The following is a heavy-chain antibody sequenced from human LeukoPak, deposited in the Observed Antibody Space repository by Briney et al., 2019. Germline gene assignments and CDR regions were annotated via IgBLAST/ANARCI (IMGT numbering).Heavy chain of an antibody. CDR2: IYYSGST. CDR3: ARSSKGGYGGPYFDY. Sequence: SQTLSLTCTVSGGSISSGDYYWSWIRQPPGKGLEWIGYIYYSGSTYYNPSLKSRVTISVDTSKNQFSLKLSSVTAADTAVYYCARSSKGGYGGPYFDYWGQGTLVTVSS. V-gene: IGHV4-31*03. CDR1: GGSISSGDYY. J-gene: IGHJ4*02. D-gene: IGHD4-23*01.